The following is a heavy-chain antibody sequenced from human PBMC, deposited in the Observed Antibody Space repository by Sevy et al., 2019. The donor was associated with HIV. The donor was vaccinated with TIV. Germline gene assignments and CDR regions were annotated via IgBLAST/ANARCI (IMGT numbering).Heavy chain of an antibody. J-gene: IGHJ6*02. Sequence: GGSLRLSCAASGFTFSSYGMHWVRQAPGKGLEWVAVIWYDGSNKYYADSVKGRFTISRDNSKNTLYLQMNSLRAEDTAVYYWARDRDYDFWSGSGGGYYGMDVWGQGTTVTVSS. D-gene: IGHD3-3*01. CDR2: IWYDGSNK. V-gene: IGHV3-33*01. CDR3: ARDRDYDFWSGSGGGYYGMDV. CDR1: GFTFSSYG.